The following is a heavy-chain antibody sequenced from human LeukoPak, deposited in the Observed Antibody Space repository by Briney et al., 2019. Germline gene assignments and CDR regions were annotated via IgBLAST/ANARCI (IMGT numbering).Heavy chain of an antibody. V-gene: IGHV3-74*01. CDR1: GFTFTTYW. Sequence: GGPLRLSCAASGFTFTTYWMHWVRQAPGKGLVWVSHINSDGSITSYADSVKGRFTISRDNAKNTLYLQMNSLRAEDTAVYYCARDAVDTANAVWGQGTTVTVSS. J-gene: IGHJ6*02. D-gene: IGHD5-18*01. CDR2: INSDGSIT. CDR3: ARDAVDTANAV.